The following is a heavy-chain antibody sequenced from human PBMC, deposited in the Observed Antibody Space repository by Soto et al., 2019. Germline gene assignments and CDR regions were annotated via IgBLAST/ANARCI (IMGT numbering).Heavy chain of an antibody. Sequence: GGSLRLSCAASGFTFSNYGMHWVRQAPGKGLEWVAIIWHDGNNKYYADSVRGRFIISRDNSKNRLYLQMNSLRAEDTAVYYCASDLVGASDSYGLDVWGQGTPVTSP. D-gene: IGHD1-26*01. J-gene: IGHJ6*02. CDR1: GFTFSNYG. CDR3: ASDLVGASDSYGLDV. CDR2: IWHDGNNK. V-gene: IGHV3-33*01.